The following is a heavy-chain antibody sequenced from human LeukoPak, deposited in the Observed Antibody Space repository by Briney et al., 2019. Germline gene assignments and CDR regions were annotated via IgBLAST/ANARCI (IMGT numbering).Heavy chain of an antibody. D-gene: IGHD3-10*01. CDR1: GYSISSGYY. Sequence: SETLSLTCAVSGYSISSGYYWGWIRQPPGKGLEWIGSIYHSGSTYYNPSLESRVTISVDTSKNQFSLKLTAVNAADTGMYYWARAKVPSYYSSGSYPFDYWGQGTLVTVAS. V-gene: IGHV4-38-2*01. J-gene: IGHJ4*02. CDR2: IYHSGST. CDR3: ARAKVPSYYSSGSYPFDY.